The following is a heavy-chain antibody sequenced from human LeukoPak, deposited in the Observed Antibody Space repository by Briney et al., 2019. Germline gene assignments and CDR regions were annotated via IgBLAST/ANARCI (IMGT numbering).Heavy chain of an antibody. CDR3: ARPTAGFDY. J-gene: IGHJ4*02. CDR1: GFTFSNYD. CDR2: IRYDGSKK. V-gene: IGHV3-30*02. Sequence: GGSLRLSCAASGFTFSNYDMHWARQAPGKGLEWVAFIRYDGSKKYYADSVKGQFTISRDNSKNTLYLQMNSLRAEDTAVYYCARPTAGFDYWGQGTLVTVSS. D-gene: IGHD4-11*01.